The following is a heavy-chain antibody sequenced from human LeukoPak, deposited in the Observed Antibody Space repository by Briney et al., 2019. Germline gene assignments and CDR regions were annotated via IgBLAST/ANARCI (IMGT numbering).Heavy chain of an antibody. D-gene: IGHD3-3*01. CDR3: ARGSYDFWSGIHAFDI. CDR2: ISSSSSYI. CDR1: GFTSSSYS. J-gene: IGHJ3*02. Sequence: PGGSLRLSCAASGFTSSSYSMNWVRQAPGKGLEWVSSISSSSSYIYYADSVKGRFAISRDNAKNSLYLQMNSLRAEDTAVYYCARGSYDFWSGIHAFDIWGQGTMVTVSS. V-gene: IGHV3-21*01.